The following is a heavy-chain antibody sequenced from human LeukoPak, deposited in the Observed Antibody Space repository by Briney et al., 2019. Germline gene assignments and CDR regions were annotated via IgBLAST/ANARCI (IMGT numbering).Heavy chain of an antibody. CDR2: IYYSGST. V-gene: IGHV4-30-4*08. CDR1: GGSFTGYY. Sequence: SETLSLTCAVYGGSFTGYYWSWIRQPPGKGLEWIGYIYYSGSTYYNPSLKSRVTISVDTSKNQFSLKLSSVTAADTAVYYCARDLLNEGNHLDYWGQGTLVTVSS. J-gene: IGHJ4*02. D-gene: IGHD4-23*01. CDR3: ARDLLNEGNHLDY.